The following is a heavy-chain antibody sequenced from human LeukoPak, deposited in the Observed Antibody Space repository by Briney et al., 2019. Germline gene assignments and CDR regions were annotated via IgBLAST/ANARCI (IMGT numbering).Heavy chain of an antibody. CDR3: ARLSGYDWESFYDY. CDR1: GFTFSSYG. CDR2: ISSSGSYI. J-gene: IGHJ4*02. D-gene: IGHD5-12*01. V-gene: IGHV3-21*01. Sequence: GGSLRLSCAASGFTFSSYGMSWVRQAPGKGLGWVSSISSSGSYIYYADSVKGRFTISRDNAKNSLYLQMNSLRAEDTAVYYCARLSGYDWESFYDYWGQGTLVTVSS.